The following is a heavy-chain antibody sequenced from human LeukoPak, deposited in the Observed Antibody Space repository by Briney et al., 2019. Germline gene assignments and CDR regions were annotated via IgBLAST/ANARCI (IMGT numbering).Heavy chain of an antibody. Sequence: SETLSLTCTVSGGSISSYYWSWIRQPPGKGLEWIGYVYYSGSTNYNPSLKSRVTISVDTSKNQFSLKLSSVTAADTAVYYCARTVVVAAEYYYYYYYMDVWGKGTTVTVSS. CDR1: GGSISSYY. CDR2: VYYSGST. V-gene: IGHV4-59*01. D-gene: IGHD2-15*01. J-gene: IGHJ6*03. CDR3: ARTVVVAAEYYYYYYYMDV.